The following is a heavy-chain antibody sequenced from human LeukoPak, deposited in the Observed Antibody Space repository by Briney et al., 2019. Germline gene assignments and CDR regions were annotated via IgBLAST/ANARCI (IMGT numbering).Heavy chain of an antibody. V-gene: IGHV4-34*01. D-gene: IGHD6-6*01. Sequence: SETLSLTCAVYGGSFSGYYWSWIRQPPGKGLEWIGEINHSGSTNYNPSLKSRVTISVDTSKNQFSLKLSSVTAADTAVYYCARGRIAARPEAWFDPWGQRTLVTVSS. CDR1: GGSFSGYY. CDR2: INHSGST. CDR3: ARGRIAARPEAWFDP. J-gene: IGHJ5*02.